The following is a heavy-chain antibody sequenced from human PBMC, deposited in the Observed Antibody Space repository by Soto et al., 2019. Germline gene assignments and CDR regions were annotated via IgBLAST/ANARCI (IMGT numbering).Heavy chain of an antibody. CDR1: GFSFRNNG. Sequence: GGSLRLSCAAPGFSFRNNGMHWVRQAPGKGLEFVAVISYDGGHEDYADSVKGRFTISRDNSKNMLFLQMNSLRPDDKAVYYCASDSGGYSSWVDYWGQGXLVTVSS. D-gene: IGHD2-15*01. J-gene: IGHJ4*02. CDR3: ASDSGGYSSWVDY. CDR2: ISYDGGHE. V-gene: IGHV3-30*03.